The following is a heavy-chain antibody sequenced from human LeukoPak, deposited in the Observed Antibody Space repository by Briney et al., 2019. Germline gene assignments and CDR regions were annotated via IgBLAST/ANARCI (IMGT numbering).Heavy chain of an antibody. J-gene: IGHJ5*02. Sequence: SETLSLTCTVSGGSISSYYWSWIRQPAGKGLEWIGRIYTSGSTNYNPSLKSRVTMSVDTSKNQFSLKLSSVTAADTAVYYCARDARTTPINNWFDPWGQGTLVTVSS. CDR1: GGSISSYY. D-gene: IGHD2-2*01. CDR2: IYTSGST. CDR3: ARDARTTPINNWFDP. V-gene: IGHV4-4*07.